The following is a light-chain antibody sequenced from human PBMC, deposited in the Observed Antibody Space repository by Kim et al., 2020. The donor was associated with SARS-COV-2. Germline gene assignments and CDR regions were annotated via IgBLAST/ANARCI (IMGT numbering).Light chain of an antibody. J-gene: IGLJ3*02. CDR3: SAWDSSLSAWV. Sequence: QPATLSCPGHSNHVGTQGAAWLQQHQGHPPKLLSYRNNNRPSGISERLSASRSGNTASLTITGLQPEDEADYYCSAWDSSLSAWVFGGGTQLTVL. CDR2: RNN. CDR1: SNHVGTQG. V-gene: IGLV10-54*01.